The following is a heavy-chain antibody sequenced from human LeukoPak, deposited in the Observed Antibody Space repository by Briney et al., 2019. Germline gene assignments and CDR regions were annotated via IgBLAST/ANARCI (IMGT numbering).Heavy chain of an antibody. D-gene: IGHD7-27*01. Sequence: SETLSLTCTVSGASVTDYYWSWIRQSPGKGLEWISYIHHSGNSDYNPSLRSRVTTPLDTSKNQFSLNLISVTAADMAVYYCTRGHWGLQSWSQGTLVTVSS. CDR1: GASVTDYY. CDR3: TRGHWGLQS. J-gene: IGHJ5*02. CDR2: IHHSGNS. V-gene: IGHV4-59*02.